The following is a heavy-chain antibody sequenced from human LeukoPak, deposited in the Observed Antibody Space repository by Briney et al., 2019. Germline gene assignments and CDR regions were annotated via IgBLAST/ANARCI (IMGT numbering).Heavy chain of an antibody. CDR1: GFTFSSYG. CDR3: AKDPTGYYDFWSGYFPAGMDV. CDR2: IWYDGSNK. D-gene: IGHD3-3*01. J-gene: IGHJ6*04. Sequence: PGGSLRLSCAASGFTFSSYGMHWVRQAPGKGLEWVAVIWYDGSNKYYADSVKGRFTISRDNPKNTLYLQMNSLRAEDTAVYYCAKDPTGYYDFWSGYFPAGMDVWGKGTTVTVSS. V-gene: IGHV3-33*06.